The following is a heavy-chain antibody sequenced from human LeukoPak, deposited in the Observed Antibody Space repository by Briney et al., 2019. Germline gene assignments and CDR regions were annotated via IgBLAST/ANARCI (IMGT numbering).Heavy chain of an antibody. CDR2: IYYSGST. CDR3: ARRVFYGSGSYLLDP. Sequence: SETLSLTCTVSGGSISSSSYYWGWIRQPPGKGLEWIGSIYYSGSTYYNLSLKSRVTISVDTSKNQFSLKLSSVTAADTAVYYCARRVFYGSGSYLLDPWGQGTLVTVSS. V-gene: IGHV4-39*01. J-gene: IGHJ5*02. D-gene: IGHD3-10*01. CDR1: GGSISSSSYY.